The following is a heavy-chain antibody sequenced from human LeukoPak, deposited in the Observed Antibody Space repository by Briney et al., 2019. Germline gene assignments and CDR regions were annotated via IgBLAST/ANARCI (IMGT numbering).Heavy chain of an antibody. CDR2: IYTSGST. CDR1: GGSISSYS. J-gene: IGHJ5*02. V-gene: IGHV4-4*07. D-gene: IGHD1-1*01. CDR3: ARWNPNWFDP. Sequence: SETLSLTCTVSGGSISSYSWSWIRQLAGKGLEWIGRIYTSGSTNYNPSLKSRVTLSLDTSKNHFSLRLSSVTAADTAVYYCARWNPNWFDPWGQGTLVTVSS.